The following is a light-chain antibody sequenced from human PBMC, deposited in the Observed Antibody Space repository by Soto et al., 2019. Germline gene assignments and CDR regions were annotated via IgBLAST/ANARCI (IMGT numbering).Light chain of an antibody. J-gene: IGKJ1*01. CDR3: QQFDSSVT. Sequence: EIVLTQSPGSLSLSPGERATLSCRASQSVSSTFFAWYQQRPGQAPRLLMYGASSRATGIPERFSGSGSGTDFTLTISRLDAEDFAVYYCQQFDSSVTFGQGTKVEIK. CDR1: QSVSSTF. V-gene: IGKV3-20*01. CDR2: GAS.